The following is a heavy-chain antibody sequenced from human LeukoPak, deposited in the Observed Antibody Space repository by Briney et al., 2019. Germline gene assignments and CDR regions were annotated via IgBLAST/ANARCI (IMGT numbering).Heavy chain of an antibody. J-gene: IGHJ4*02. V-gene: IGHV4-59*08. Sequence: SETLSLTCSVSGDSISNYFWSWIRQPPGKGLEWIGYIYYSGSTNYSPSLESRVTISVATSKNQFSLKLSSVTAADTAVYYCARIYYYGSLYYFDYWGQGTLVTVSS. CDR2: IYYSGST. CDR3: ARIYYYGSLYYFDY. D-gene: IGHD3-10*01. CDR1: GDSISNYF.